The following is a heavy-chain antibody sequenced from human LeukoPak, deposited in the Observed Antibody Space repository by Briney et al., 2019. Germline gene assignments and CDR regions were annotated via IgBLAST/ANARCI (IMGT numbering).Heavy chain of an antibody. CDR2: ISWNSGSI. CDR1: GFTFSSYW. V-gene: IGHV3-9*01. CDR3: AKDRALLWFGETSAHFDY. D-gene: IGHD3-10*01. Sequence: GGSLRLSCAASGFTFSSYWMHWVRQAPGKGLEWVSGISWNSGSIGYADSVKGRFTISRDNAKNSLYLQMNSLRAEDTALYYCAKDRALLWFGETSAHFDYWGQGTLVTVSS. J-gene: IGHJ4*02.